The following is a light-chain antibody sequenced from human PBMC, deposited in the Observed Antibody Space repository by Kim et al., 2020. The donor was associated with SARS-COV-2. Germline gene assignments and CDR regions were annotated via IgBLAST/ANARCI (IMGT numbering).Light chain of an antibody. J-gene: IGLJ1*01. V-gene: IGLV2-14*03. Sequence: GRSVTISDAGTGSDVGGSNPVSWYQHHPGKGPKLIIFGVTNRPSGIPNRFSGSKSGDTASLTISGLQPEDEADYFCSSYAASTTLLFGPGTKVTVL. CDR1: GSDVGGSNP. CDR3: SSYAASTTLL. CDR2: GVT.